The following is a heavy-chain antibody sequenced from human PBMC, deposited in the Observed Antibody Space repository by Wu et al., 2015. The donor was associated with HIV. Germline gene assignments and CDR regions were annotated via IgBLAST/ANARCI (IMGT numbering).Heavy chain of an antibody. J-gene: IGHJ4*02. CDR3: ARVFWTRHYSFDH. V-gene: IGHV1-2*02. CDR1: GYTFTEYY. CDR2: INPHSGVT. D-gene: IGHD3/OR15-3a*01. Sequence: QVQLVQPGAEVKKPGASVKVSCQASGYTFTEYYIHWVRLAPGQGFEWMGWINPHSGVTKYVEKFQDRVTMTLDTSITTAYMELHSLISDDSAVYFCARVFWTRHYSFDHWGQGTLVTVTS.